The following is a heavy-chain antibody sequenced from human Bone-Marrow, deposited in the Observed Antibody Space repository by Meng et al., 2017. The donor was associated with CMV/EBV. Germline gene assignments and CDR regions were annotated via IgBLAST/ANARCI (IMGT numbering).Heavy chain of an antibody. CDR1: GGSISTYY. D-gene: IGHD3-10*01. CDR3: ARSRVRGQYTWFDP. Sequence: SETLSLTCTVSGGSISTYYWTWIRQPPGKGLEWIGNIYNNGSTNDNPSLRSRVTISVDTSKNQFSLKLTSVTAADTAVYYCARSRVRGQYTWFDPWGQGSLVTVSS. V-gene: IGHV4-59*01. J-gene: IGHJ5*02. CDR2: IYNNGST.